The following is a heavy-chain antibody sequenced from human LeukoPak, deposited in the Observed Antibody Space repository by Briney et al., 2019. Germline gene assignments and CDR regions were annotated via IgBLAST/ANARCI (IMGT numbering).Heavy chain of an antibody. CDR1: GGSISSSSYN. D-gene: IGHD6-6*01. V-gene: IGHV4-39*01. J-gene: IGHJ4*02. CDR2: VYYSGST. CDR3: ARAMSIAARLQTIFDY. Sequence: SETLSLTCTVSGGSISSSSYNWGWIRQPPGKGLEWIGSVYYSGSTYYNPSLKSRVTMSVDTSKNQFSLKLSSVTAADTAVYYCARAMSIAARLQTIFDYWGQGTLVTVSS.